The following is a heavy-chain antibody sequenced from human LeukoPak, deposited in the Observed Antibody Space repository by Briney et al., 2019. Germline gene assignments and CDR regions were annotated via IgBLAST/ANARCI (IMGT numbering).Heavy chain of an antibody. D-gene: IGHD3-22*01. CDR1: GGSVSSGSYF. Sequence: SSETLSLTCTVPGGSVSSGSYFWSWIRHPPGKCLEWIGYIDYSGSTDYNPSLKNQVTISLDTSKNQFSLKLSSVTAADTAMYYCARLASSGWWKDYWGQGTLVTVSS. J-gene: IGHJ4*02. V-gene: IGHV4-61*01. CDR2: IDYSGST. CDR3: ARLASSGWWKDY.